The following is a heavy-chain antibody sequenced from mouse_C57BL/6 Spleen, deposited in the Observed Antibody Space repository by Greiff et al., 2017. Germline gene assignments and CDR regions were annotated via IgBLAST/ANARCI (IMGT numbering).Heavy chain of an antibody. V-gene: IGHV1-22*01. Sequence: VHVKQSGPELVKPGASVKMSCTASGYTFTDYNMHWVKQSHGKSLEWIGYINPNNGGTSYNQKFKGKATLTVNKSSSTAYMELRSLTSEDSAVYYCARNYYGSSYFDYWGQGTTLTVSS. J-gene: IGHJ2*01. D-gene: IGHD1-1*01. CDR2: INPNNGGT. CDR1: GYTFTDYN. CDR3: ARNYYGSSYFDY.